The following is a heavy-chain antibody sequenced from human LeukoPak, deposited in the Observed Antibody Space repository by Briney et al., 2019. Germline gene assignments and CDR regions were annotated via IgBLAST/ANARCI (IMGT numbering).Heavy chain of an antibody. V-gene: IGHV1-18*01. CDR1: GGTFSSYA. CDR2: ISAYNGNT. Sequence: ASVKVSCKASGGTFSSYAISWVRQAPGQGLEWMGWISAYNGNTKYAQNLQGRVTMTTDTSTSTAYMELRSLRSDDTAVYYCARDRRFLEWLYWFDPWGQGTLVTVSS. CDR3: ARDRRFLEWLYWFDP. J-gene: IGHJ5*02. D-gene: IGHD3-3*01.